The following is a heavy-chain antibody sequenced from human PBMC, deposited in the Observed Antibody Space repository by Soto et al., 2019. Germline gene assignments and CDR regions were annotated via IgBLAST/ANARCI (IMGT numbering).Heavy chain of an antibody. V-gene: IGHV4-34*01. CDR1: GGSFSGYY. CDR2: INHSGST. J-gene: IGHJ4*02. CDR3: ARADTAFDY. Sequence: SETLSLTCAVYGGSFSGYYWSWIRQPPGKGLEWIGEINHSGSTNYNPSLKSRVTISVDRSKNQFSLKLSSVTAADTAVYYCARADTAFDYWGQGTLVTVSS. D-gene: IGHD5-18*01.